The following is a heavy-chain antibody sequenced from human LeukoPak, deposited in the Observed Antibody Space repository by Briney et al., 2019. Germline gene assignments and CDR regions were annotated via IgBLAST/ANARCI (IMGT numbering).Heavy chain of an antibody. CDR1: GFTFSSYA. V-gene: IGHV3-30*04. J-gene: IGHJ4*02. CDR2: ISSDGSEK. Sequence: TGGSLRLSCAASGFTFSSYAMHWVRLAPGKGLEWVAVISSDGSEKYYADSVQGRFTVSRDNSKSTLYLQMNSLTAEDTAMYYCAKGLRSESYYNTFDYWGQGTLVTVSS. CDR3: AKGLRSESYYNTFDY. D-gene: IGHD3-10*01.